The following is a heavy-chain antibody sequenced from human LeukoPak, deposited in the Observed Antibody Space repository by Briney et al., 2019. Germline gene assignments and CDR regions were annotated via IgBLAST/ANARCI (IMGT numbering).Heavy chain of an antibody. V-gene: IGHV3-74*01. CDR2: INSDGSTT. CDR1: GFTFRTYW. J-gene: IGHJ4*02. Sequence: GGSLRLSCEASGFTFRTYWMHWVRQAPGKGLVWVSGINSDGSTTDYADSVRGRFTISRDNAKNTLYLQLNSLRDEDTAVYYCIRGNGGWAYWGQGTLVTVSS. D-gene: IGHD6-19*01. CDR3: IRGNGGWAY.